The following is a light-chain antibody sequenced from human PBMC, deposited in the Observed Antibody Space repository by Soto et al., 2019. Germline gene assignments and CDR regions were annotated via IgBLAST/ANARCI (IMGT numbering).Light chain of an antibody. CDR2: GAS. Sequence: EIVMTQSPATLSVSPGERATLFCGASQSVSSNLAWYQQKPGQAPRLLIYGASTRATGIPARFSGSGSGTEFTLTISSLQSEDFAVYYCQQYNNWPPLLTFGGGTKVEIK. V-gene: IGKV3-15*01. CDR1: QSVSSN. J-gene: IGKJ4*01. CDR3: QQYNNWPPLLT.